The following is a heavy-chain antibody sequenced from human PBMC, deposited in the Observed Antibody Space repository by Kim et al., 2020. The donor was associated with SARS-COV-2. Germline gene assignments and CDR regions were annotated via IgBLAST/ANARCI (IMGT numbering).Heavy chain of an antibody. CDR1: GFTFSRHA. Sequence: GGSLRLSCAASGFTFSRHAMSWVRQAPGKGLEWVSTTTDDGDDTKYEASVRGRFTLSRDNSKNTLHLHMNNVRADDTATYYCAKGVGANYPESRTFDMWGQGTMVTVSS. D-gene: IGHD1-7*01. CDR2: TTDDGDDT. CDR3: AKGVGANYPESRTFDM. V-gene: IGHV3-23*01. J-gene: IGHJ3*02.